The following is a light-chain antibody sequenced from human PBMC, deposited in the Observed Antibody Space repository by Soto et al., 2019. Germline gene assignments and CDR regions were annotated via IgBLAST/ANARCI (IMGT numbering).Light chain of an antibody. V-gene: IGKV3-20*01. CDR1: QSVSGKY. CDR3: QQYSNSPPLYT. CDR2: GAS. Sequence: EIVLTQSPGTLSLSPGERATLSCRASQSVSGKYLAWYQQKPGQAPRLVIYGASSRASGIPDRFSGRGSGTDFTLTLSRLEPEDFAVYSCQQYSNSPPLYTFGQGTKLEIK. J-gene: IGKJ2*01.